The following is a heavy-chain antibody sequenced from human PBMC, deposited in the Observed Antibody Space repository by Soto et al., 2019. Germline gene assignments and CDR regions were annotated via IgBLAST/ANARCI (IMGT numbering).Heavy chain of an antibody. J-gene: IGHJ6*03. V-gene: IGHV3-53*04. CDR3: ARDHSGYDLYYYYYMDV. D-gene: IGHD5-12*01. CDR1: GFTVSSNY. CDR2: IYSGGST. Sequence: EVQLGESGGGLVQPGGSLRLSCAASGFTVSSNYMSWVRQAPGKGLAWASVIYSGGSTYYADSVKGRFTISRHNCKNTLYLQMNSLRAEDTAVYYCARDHSGYDLYYYYYMDVWGKGTTVTVSS.